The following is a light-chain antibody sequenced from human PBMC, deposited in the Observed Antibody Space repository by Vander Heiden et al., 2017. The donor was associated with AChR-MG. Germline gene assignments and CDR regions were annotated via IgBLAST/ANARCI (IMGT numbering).Light chain of an antibody. Sequence: QSVLTQPPSASGPPGHRVPISCSGSSSNIGSNTVNWYQQLPGTAPKLLIYSNNQRPSGVPDRFSGSKSGTSASLAISGLQSEDEADYYCAAWDDSLNGRVFGGGTKLTVL. CDR2: SNN. CDR3: AAWDDSLNGRV. V-gene: IGLV1-44*01. CDR1: SSNIGSNT. J-gene: IGLJ3*02.